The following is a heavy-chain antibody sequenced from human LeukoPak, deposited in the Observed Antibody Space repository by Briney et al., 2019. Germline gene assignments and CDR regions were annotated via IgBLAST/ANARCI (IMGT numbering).Heavy chain of an antibody. CDR1: GFTFSDYY. CDR2: ISSSSSYT. D-gene: IGHD1-26*01. J-gene: IGHJ3*02. V-gene: IGHV3-11*06. CDR3: ARDPGRENDAFDS. Sequence: GGSLRLSCEASGFTFSDYYMSWVRQAPGQGLEWVSYISSSSSYTNYADSVKGRFTISRDNAKNSLYLQMNSLRAEDTAVYYCARDPGRENDAFDSWGQGTMVTVSS.